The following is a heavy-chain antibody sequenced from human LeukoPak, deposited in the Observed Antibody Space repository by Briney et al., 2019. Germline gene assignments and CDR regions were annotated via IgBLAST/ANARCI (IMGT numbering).Heavy chain of an antibody. CDR3: ARAKTTYYYDSSSGY. CDR1: GFTFSSYS. D-gene: IGHD3-22*01. Sequence: GGSLRLSCAASGFTFSSYSMNWVRQAPGKGLEWVSYISSSSSTIYYADSVKGRFTISRDNAKNSLYLQMNSLRVEDTAVYYCARAKTTYYYDSSSGYWGQGTPVTVSS. CDR2: ISSSSSTI. V-gene: IGHV3-48*04. J-gene: IGHJ4*02.